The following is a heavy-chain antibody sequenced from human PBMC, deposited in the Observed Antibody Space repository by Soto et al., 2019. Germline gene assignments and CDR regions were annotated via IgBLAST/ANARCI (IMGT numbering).Heavy chain of an antibody. V-gene: IGHV3-23*01. J-gene: IGHJ3*02. Sequence: GGSLRLSCAASGFSFNDYAMTWVRQAPGKGLEWVSAINDDGDSTYYADSVKGRFTISRDNSKNTVFLEMNSLRAEDTAAYHCAKVVVMRAVNDALDIWGQGTMVTVSS. CDR2: INDDGDST. CDR1: GFSFNDYA. CDR3: AKVVVMRAVNDALDI. D-gene: IGHD3-22*01.